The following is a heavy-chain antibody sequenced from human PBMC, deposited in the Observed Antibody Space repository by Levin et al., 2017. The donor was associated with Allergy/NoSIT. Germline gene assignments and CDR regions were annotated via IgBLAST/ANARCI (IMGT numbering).Heavy chain of an antibody. D-gene: IGHD6-19*01. Sequence: SQTLSLTCNLSGGSFSSSYWSWLRQSPGRGLEWMGFIYYSGSTTYNPSLKSRVAISLDPSKNEFSLRLTSVTAADTAFYYCARLDSSGWYYFDAWGQGILVTVS. CDR2: IYYSGST. V-gene: IGHV4-59*08. CDR3: ARLDSSGWYYFDA. CDR1: GGSFSSSY. J-gene: IGHJ4*02.